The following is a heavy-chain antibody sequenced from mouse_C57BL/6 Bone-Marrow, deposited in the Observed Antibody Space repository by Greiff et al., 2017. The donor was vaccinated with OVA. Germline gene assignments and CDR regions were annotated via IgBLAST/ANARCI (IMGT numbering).Heavy chain of an antibody. Sequence: VQLKESGPGLVAPSQSLSITCTVSGFSLTSYGVDWVRQSPGKGLEWLGVIWGVGSTNYNSALKSSLSICKDNSKRQVFLKINSLQTEDTDVYYGASLYYYGGGGAMDYWGQGTSVTVSS. CDR1: GFSLTSYG. CDR3: ASLYYYGGGGAMDY. J-gene: IGHJ4*01. CDR2: IWGVGST. V-gene: IGHV2-6*01. D-gene: IGHD1-1*01.